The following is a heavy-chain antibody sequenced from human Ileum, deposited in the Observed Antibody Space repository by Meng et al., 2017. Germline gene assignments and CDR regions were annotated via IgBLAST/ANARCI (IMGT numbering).Heavy chain of an antibody. J-gene: IGHJ4*02. CDR2: GST. CDR3: ARDHWGSLDY. CDR1: GASVSIKNDG. Sequence: LQESGPGLAGPSDTRASTCTISGASVSIKNDGWGWIQQPPGKGLEWIGYGSTNHNPSLKSRVTISVDTSKNQFFLTLNSVTAADTAIYYCARDHWGSLDYWGQGILVTVSS. D-gene: IGHD7-27*01. V-gene: IGHV4-61*01.